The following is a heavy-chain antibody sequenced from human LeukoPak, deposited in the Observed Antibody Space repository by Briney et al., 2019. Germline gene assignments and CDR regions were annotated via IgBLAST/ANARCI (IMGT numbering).Heavy chain of an antibody. D-gene: IGHD6-13*01. V-gene: IGHV1-18*01. CDR3: ARGNLFYSSSWSFDY. CDR1: GYTFTSYG. Sequence: GASVKASCKASGYTFTSYGISWVRQAPGQGLEWMGWISAYNGNTNYAQKLQGRVTMTTDTSTSTAYMELRSLRSDDTAVYYCARGNLFYSSSWSFDYWGQGTLVTVSS. CDR2: ISAYNGNT. J-gene: IGHJ4*02.